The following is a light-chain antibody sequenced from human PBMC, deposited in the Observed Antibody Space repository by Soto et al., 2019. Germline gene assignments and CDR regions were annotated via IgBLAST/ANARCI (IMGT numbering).Light chain of an antibody. Sequence: AIRMTQSPSSLSASTGDRVTITCRASQGISSYLAWYQQKPGKAPKLLIYAASTLQSGVPSRFSGSGSGTYLTLTISCLPSEDFANYYCQHYYSSWTLGQGTKVDIK. J-gene: IGKJ1*01. CDR3: QHYYSSWT. V-gene: IGKV1-8*01. CDR1: QGISSY. CDR2: AAS.